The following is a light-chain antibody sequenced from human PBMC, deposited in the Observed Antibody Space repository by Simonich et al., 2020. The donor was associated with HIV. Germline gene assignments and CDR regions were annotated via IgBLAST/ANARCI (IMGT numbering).Light chain of an antibody. V-gene: IGKV1-5*03. CDR2: KAS. CDR3: QQSDNIPLT. Sequence: DIQMTQSPSTLSASVGDRVTITCRASQSISTSLAWYQQKPGQAPKLLIFKASSLESGLPSRFSGSGSGTEFTLTISSLQPDHFATYSCQQSDNIPLTFGGGTTVEIK. CDR1: QSISTS. J-gene: IGKJ4*01.